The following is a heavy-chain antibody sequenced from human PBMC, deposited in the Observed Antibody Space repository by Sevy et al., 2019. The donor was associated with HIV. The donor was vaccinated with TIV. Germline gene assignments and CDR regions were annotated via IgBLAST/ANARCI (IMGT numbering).Heavy chain of an antibody. CDR1: GFIFTNYG. V-gene: IGHV3-30*18. CDR3: AKGSRATGSAFDI. D-gene: IGHD2-15*01. CDR2: ISHDGSLK. Sequence: GGSLRLSCAASGFIFTNYGMHWVRQAPGKGLEWVAVISHDGSLKYYPDSVKGRVTTSRDSSKNTASLQMNSLRLEDTAVYYCAKGSRATGSAFDIWGQGTMVTVSS. J-gene: IGHJ3*02.